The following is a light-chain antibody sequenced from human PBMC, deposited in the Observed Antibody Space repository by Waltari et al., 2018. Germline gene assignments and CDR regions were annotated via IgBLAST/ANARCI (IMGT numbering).Light chain of an antibody. V-gene: IGLV2-14*01. CDR3: SSYTSSSTPYVV. CDR1: SSDVGGYNY. CDR2: DVS. J-gene: IGLJ2*01. Sequence: QSALTQPASVSGSPGPSIPISSPGPSSDVGGYNYVPWYQQHPGKAPKLMIYDVSKRPSGVSNRFSGSKSGNTASLTISGLQAEDEADYYCSSYTSSSTPYVVFGGGTKLTVL.